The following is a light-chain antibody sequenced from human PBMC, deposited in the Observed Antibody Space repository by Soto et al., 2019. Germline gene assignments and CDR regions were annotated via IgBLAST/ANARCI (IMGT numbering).Light chain of an antibody. CDR3: QQVNSYPLT. V-gene: IGKV1-9*01. Sequence: DIQVTQSPSFLSASVGDRVTITCRASQDISNYLAWYLQKPGKAPKFLVYATSTLQSGVPSRFSGSGSGTEFTLTISSLQPEDFATYYCQQVNSYPLTFGGGTKVDIK. J-gene: IGKJ4*01. CDR2: ATS. CDR1: QDISNY.